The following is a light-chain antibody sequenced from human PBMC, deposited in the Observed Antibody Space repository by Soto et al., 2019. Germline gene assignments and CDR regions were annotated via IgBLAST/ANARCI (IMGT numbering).Light chain of an antibody. CDR3: SSYAGSNPVV. V-gene: IGLV2-8*01. J-gene: IGLJ2*01. CDR2: EVS. CDR1: SSDVGGYNY. Sequence: QSALTQPPSASGSPGRSVTMSCTGTSSDVGGYNYVSWYQQHPGKAPKLMIYEVSKRPSGVPDRFSGSKSGNTASLTVSGLQAEDEADYYCSSYAGSNPVVFGGGTKLTVL.